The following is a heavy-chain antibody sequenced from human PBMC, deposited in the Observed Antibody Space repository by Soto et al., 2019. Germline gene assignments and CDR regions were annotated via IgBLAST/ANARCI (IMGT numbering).Heavy chain of an antibody. D-gene: IGHD3-22*01. CDR2: ISRTGGST. J-gene: IGHJ4*02. CDR3: ARVILNYYESSGYYHVRG. Sequence: PGGSLRLSCAASGFTYSDYAMSWVRQAPGKGLEWVSAISRTGGSTYYADSVKGRFTISRDNSKNTLYLQMNSLRAEDTALYYCARVILNYYESSGYYHVRGWGQGTLATVYS. CDR1: GFTYSDYA. V-gene: IGHV3-23*01.